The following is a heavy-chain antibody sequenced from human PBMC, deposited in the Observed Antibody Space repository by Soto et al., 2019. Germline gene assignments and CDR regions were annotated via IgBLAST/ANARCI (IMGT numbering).Heavy chain of an antibody. CDR3: ASLWLDPAYYYYGMDV. V-gene: IGHV4-4*07. CDR2: IYTSGST. D-gene: IGHD5-18*01. Sequence: SETLSLTCTVSGGSISSYYWSWIRQPAGKGLEWIGRIYTSGSTNYNPSLKSRVTMSVDTSKNQFSLKLSSVTAADTAVYYCASLWLDPAYYYYGMDVWGQGTTVTVSS. CDR1: GGSISSYY. J-gene: IGHJ6*02.